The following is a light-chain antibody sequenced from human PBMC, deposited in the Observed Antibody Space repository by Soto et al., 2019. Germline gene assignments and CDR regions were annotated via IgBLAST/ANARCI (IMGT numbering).Light chain of an antibody. V-gene: IGKV3-15*01. J-gene: IGKJ4*01. CDR2: RAS. CDR3: QQYNNWPRAT. CDR1: QSISSN. Sequence: VTTQSPAILSVSPGERATLSCRASQSISSNLAWYQQKPGQAPRLLMFRASTRATGFPARFSGSGSGTEFNLTISSLXSEDFAVYYRQQYNNWPRATFGGGTKVDTK.